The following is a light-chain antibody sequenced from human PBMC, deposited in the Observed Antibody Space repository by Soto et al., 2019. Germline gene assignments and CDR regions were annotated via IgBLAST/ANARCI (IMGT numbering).Light chain of an antibody. CDR3: QQSYSALHT. V-gene: IGKV1-39*01. CDR1: LSISFY. J-gene: IGKJ2*01. Sequence: DIQMTQSPSSLSASVGDRATITCRASLSISFYLNWYQQKPGKAPKLLIYAASSLQSGVPSRFSGSGSGTDFSLTIISLQPEDFATYYCQQSYSALHTFGQGTKLEIK. CDR2: AAS.